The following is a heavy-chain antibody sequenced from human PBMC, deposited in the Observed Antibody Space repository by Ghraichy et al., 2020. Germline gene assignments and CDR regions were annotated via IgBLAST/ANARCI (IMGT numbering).Heavy chain of an antibody. V-gene: IGHV4-4*07. J-gene: IGHJ6*02. CDR1: GGSISSYY. CDR3: ARAYPYYDSSGYYYYYGMDV. D-gene: IGHD3-22*01. Sequence: SETLSLTCTVSGGSISSYYWSWIRQPAGKGLEWIGRIYTSGSTNYNPSLKSRVTMSVDTSKNQFSLKLSSVTAADTAVYYCARAYPYYDSSGYYYYYGMDVWGQGTTVTVSS. CDR2: IYTSGST.